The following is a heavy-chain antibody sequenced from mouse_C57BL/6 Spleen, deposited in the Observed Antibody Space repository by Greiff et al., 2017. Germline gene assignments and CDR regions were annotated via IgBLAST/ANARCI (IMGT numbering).Heavy chain of an antibody. CDR2: INPSNGGT. V-gene: IGHV1-53*01. Sequence: QVQLQQPGTELVKPGASVKLSCKASGYTFTSYWMPWVKPRPGQGLEWIGNINPSNGGTNYNEKFKSKVTLTVDKSTSTAYMQLSSLTSDDSAVYYCARALLLRSFAYWGQGTLVTVSA. D-gene: IGHD1-1*01. J-gene: IGHJ3*01. CDR3: ARALLLRSFAY. CDR1: GYTFTSYW.